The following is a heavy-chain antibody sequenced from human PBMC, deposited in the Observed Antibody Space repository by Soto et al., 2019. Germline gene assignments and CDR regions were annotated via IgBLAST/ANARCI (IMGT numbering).Heavy chain of an antibody. CDR3: AKARPQVAWDM. CDR2: IRGSGGSA. CDR1: GFTFSNYA. J-gene: IGHJ3*02. D-gene: IGHD6-6*01. V-gene: IGHV3-23*01. Sequence: EVQLLESGGGLVQPGGSLRLSCAGTGFTFSNYAMSWVRQAPGKGLEWVSAIRGSGGSAFYADSVKGRFTISIDNSNNMLFLQMNSLRAEDTALYYCAKARPQVAWDMWGQGTMVTVSS.